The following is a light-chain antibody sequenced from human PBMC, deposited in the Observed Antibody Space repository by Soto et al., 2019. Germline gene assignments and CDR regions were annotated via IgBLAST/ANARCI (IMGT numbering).Light chain of an antibody. CDR3: QYYDSFRT. Sequence: PGERATLSCRASQRVDSTYLTWYQQKPGQAPRLLIYGASGRATGIPDRFSGSGSGTDFTLTISRLEPEDFAVYFCQYYDSFRTFGQGTKVEIK. CDR1: QRVDSTY. V-gene: IGKV3-20*01. J-gene: IGKJ1*01. CDR2: GAS.